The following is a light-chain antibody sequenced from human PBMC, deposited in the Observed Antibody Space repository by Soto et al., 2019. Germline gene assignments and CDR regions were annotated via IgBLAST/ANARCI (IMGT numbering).Light chain of an antibody. V-gene: IGLV2-8*01. Sequence: QSVLTQPPSASGSPGQSVTISCTGTSSDVGGYNYVSWYQQHPGRAPKLMIYEVIKRPSGVPDRFSGSKSGNTASLTVSGLQAEDEGDYYCSSFTGSENSDVFGSGTKLTVL. J-gene: IGLJ1*01. CDR1: SSDVGGYNY. CDR2: EVI. CDR3: SSFTGSENSDV.